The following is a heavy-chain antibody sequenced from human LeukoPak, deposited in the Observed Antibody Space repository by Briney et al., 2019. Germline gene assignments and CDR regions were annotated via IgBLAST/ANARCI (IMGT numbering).Heavy chain of an antibody. CDR1: GFSLSDYY. D-gene: IGHD5-24*01. CDR3: ARGRDGDYHYHMDV. V-gene: IGHV3-11*01. Sequence: PGGSLRLSCEASGFSLSDYYMTWIRQAPGKGLDWLASISTSGNIIYYADFVKGRLTISRDNARKSVFLQMNSLRAEDTARYYCARGRDGDYHYHMDVWGKGTTVIVSS. J-gene: IGHJ6*03. CDR2: ISTSGNII.